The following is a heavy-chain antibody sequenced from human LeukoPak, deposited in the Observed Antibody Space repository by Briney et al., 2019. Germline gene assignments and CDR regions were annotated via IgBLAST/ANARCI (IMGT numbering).Heavy chain of an antibody. D-gene: IGHD2-2*01. Sequence: GGSLKLSCVASGFSLSDSHMHWVRQASGKGLKWVGHIRSKTDNYATAYAASVKGRCTISRDESKNTAYLQMNSLETDDTAVYYCRRQTDSCHDYWGQGTLVTVSS. V-gene: IGHV3-73*01. J-gene: IGHJ4*02. CDR2: IRSKTDNYAT. CDR3: RRQTDSCHDY. CDR1: GFSLSDSH.